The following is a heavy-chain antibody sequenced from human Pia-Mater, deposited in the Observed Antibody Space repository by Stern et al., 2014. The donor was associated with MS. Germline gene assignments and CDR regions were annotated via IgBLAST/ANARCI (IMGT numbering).Heavy chain of an antibody. CDR3: ARQYSSYPDY. CDR2: IGPTSGAT. V-gene: IGHV1-2*06. Sequence: VQLVESGAEVRKPGASVKVSCKASGYTFTGHYVHWVRQAPGQGLEWMGRIGPTSGATNFAQKFQGRVTLTRDKSISTAYMELSSLTSDDTAVYYCARQYSSYPDYWGQGTLVTVSS. J-gene: IGHJ4*02. CDR1: GYTFTGHY. D-gene: IGHD4-11*01.